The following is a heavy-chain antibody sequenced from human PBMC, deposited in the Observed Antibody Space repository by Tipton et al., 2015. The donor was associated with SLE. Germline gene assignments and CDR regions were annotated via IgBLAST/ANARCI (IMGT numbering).Heavy chain of an antibody. CDR3: AREDDRDYGDPWAFDI. D-gene: IGHD4-17*01. J-gene: IGHJ3*02. CDR2: IYYSGST. CDR1: GGSISSYF. V-gene: IGHV4-59*01. Sequence: TLSLTCTVSGGSISSYFWSWIRQPPGRGLEWIGYIYYSGSTNYNPSLKSRVTISVDPSKNQFSLKLSSVTAADTAVYYCAREDDRDYGDPWAFDIWGQGTMVTVPS.